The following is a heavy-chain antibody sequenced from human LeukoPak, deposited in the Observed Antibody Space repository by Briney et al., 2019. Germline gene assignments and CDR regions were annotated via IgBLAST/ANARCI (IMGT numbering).Heavy chain of an antibody. Sequence: GRSLRLSCAASGFTFGSYTMHWVRQAPGKGLEWVALMSYDGSNKYCADSVKGRFTISRDNSKNTLYLQMNSLRADDTAVYYCARGPSSGWPNWFDPWGQGTLVTVSS. CDR3: ARGPSSGWPNWFDP. CDR2: MSYDGSNK. CDR1: GFTFGSYT. J-gene: IGHJ5*02. D-gene: IGHD6-19*01. V-gene: IGHV3-30-3*01.